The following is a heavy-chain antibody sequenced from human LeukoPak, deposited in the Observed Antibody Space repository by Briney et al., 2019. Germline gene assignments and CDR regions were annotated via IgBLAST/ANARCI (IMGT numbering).Heavy chain of an antibody. Sequence: GGSLRLSCVASGFTFSSYVMSWVRQAPGKGLEWVSGIGGSGGSTYYADSVKGRFTISRDNSENTLYVQMNSLRAADTAVYYCALGLRYCSSTSCYPYAFDIWGQGTMVTVSS. V-gene: IGHV3-23*01. CDR2: IGGSGGST. J-gene: IGHJ3*02. D-gene: IGHD2-2*01. CDR3: ALGLRYCSSTSCYPYAFDI. CDR1: GFTFSSYV.